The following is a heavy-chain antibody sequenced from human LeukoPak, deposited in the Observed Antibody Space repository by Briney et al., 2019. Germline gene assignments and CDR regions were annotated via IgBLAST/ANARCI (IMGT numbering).Heavy chain of an antibody. J-gene: IGHJ3*02. CDR1: GFTFSSYE. CDR2: TSGSGSTI. V-gene: IGHV3-48*03. Sequence: GGSLRLSCAASGFTFSSYEMNWVRQAPGKGLEWVSYTSGSGSTIYYADSVKGRFTISRDNAKNTLYLQMNSLRAEDTAVYYCARERAVAFDIWGQGTTVTVSS. CDR3: ARERAVAFDI.